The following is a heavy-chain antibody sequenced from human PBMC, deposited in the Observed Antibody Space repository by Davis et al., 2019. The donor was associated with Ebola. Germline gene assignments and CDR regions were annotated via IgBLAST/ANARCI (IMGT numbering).Heavy chain of an antibody. V-gene: IGHV7-4-1*02. CDR1: GYTFTHSD. CDR2: ISTTTGTP. D-gene: IGHD1-14*01. Sequence: ASVKVSCKASGYTFTHSDMNWVRQAPGQGLEWMGWISTTTGTPTYAQGFPGRFVFSLDTSVSTAYLQISGLKAEDTAVYYCARAGELDYWGQGTLVTVSS. J-gene: IGHJ4*02. CDR3: ARAGELDY.